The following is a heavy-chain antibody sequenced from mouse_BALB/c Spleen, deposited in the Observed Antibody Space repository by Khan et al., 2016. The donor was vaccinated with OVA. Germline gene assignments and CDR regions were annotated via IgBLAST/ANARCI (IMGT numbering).Heavy chain of an antibody. CDR3: ARIQGGDFDY. V-gene: IGHV3-2*02. CDR2: ISYSGNT. Sequence: EVQLQESGPGLVKPSQSLSLTCTFTGYSITSDYAWNWIRQFPGNKLEWMGYISYSGNTKYNPSLKSRISITRDTSKNQFFLQLNFVTIEDTATYYCARIQGGDFDYWGQGTTLTVSS. CDR1: GYSITSDYA. J-gene: IGHJ2*01. D-gene: IGHD3-2*02.